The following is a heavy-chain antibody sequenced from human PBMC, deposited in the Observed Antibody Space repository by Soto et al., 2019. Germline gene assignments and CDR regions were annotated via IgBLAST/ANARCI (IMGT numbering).Heavy chain of an antibody. CDR3: ARGLGERKKSFDY. V-gene: IGHV4-59*01. D-gene: IGHD3-10*01. Sequence: SETLSLTCTVSSGSISGYYWTWIRQPPGKGLEWIGNIYYSGSTNYNPSLMSRVTISVDTTKNQFSLRLTSVTAADTAVYYCARGLGERKKSFDYWGQGTRVTVSS. CDR1: SGSISGYY. CDR2: IYYSGST. J-gene: IGHJ4*02.